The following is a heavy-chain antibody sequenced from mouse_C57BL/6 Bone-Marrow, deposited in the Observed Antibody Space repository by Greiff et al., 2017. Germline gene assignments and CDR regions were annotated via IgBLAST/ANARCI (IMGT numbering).Heavy chain of an antibody. J-gene: IGHJ1*03. V-gene: IGHV1-43*01. D-gene: IGHD2-3*01. CDR1: GYSFTGYY. CDR2: INPSTGGT. CDR3: ARWYDGYIYWYFDV. Sequence: EVQVVESGPELVKPGASVKISCKASGYSFTGYYMHWVKQSSEKSLEWIGEINPSTGGTSYNQKFKGKATLTVDKSSSTAYMQLKSLTSEDSAVYYCARWYDGYIYWYFDVWGTGTTVTVSS.